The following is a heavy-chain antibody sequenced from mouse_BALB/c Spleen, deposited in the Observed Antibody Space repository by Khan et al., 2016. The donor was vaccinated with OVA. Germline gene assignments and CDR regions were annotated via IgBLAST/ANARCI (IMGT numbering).Heavy chain of an antibody. CDR1: GYTFTSYT. Sequence: QVQLKESGAELARPGASVKMSCKASGYTFTSYTMHRGKQRPGQGKEWIGYINPSSGYTKYNQKFKDKATLTADKSTSTAYMQLSSLTSEDSAVYYCASTLEDWGQGTTLTVSS. CDR2: INPSSGYT. V-gene: IGHV1-4*01. J-gene: IGHJ2*01. CDR3: ASTLED.